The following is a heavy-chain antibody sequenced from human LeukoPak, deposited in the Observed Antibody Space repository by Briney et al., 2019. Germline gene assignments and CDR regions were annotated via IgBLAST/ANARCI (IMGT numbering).Heavy chain of an antibody. D-gene: IGHD6-6*01. CDR2: IYYSGNT. CDR3: ARLPGDRSSFSDY. Sequence: SETLSLTCTVSGGSISSYYWSWIRQPPGKRLEWIGYIYYSGNTNYNPSLKSRVTISVDTSKNQFSLKLSSVTAADTAVYYCARLPGDRSSFSDYWGQGTLVTVSS. CDR1: GGSISSYY. V-gene: IGHV4-59*08. J-gene: IGHJ4*02.